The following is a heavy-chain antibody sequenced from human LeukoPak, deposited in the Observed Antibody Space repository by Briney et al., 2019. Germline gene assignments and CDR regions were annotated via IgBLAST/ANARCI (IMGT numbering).Heavy chain of an antibody. CDR3: ARGEDNADEYLREDY. Sequence: GGSLRLSCAASGFPFSSYWMTWVRQVPGKGLEWVADIKQDGSERNYVDSVKGRFTISRDNAKNSLYLQMNSLRAGDTALYYCARGEDNADEYLREDYWGQGILVIVSS. J-gene: IGHJ4*02. V-gene: IGHV3-7*04. D-gene: IGHD1-1*01. CDR1: GFPFSSYW. CDR2: IKQDGSER.